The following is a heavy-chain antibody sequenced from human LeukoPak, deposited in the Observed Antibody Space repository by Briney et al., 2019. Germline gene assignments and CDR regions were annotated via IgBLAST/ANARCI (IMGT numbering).Heavy chain of an antibody. Sequence: PSETLSLTCAVYGGSFSGYYWSWIRQPPGKGLKWIGEINHSGSTNYNPSLKSRVTISVDTSKNQFSLKLSSVTAADTAVYYCARTGYSSGWRGTDYWGQGTLFTVSS. V-gene: IGHV4-34*01. CDR2: INHSGST. CDR3: ARTGYSSGWRGTDY. J-gene: IGHJ4*02. D-gene: IGHD6-19*01. CDR1: GGSFSGYY.